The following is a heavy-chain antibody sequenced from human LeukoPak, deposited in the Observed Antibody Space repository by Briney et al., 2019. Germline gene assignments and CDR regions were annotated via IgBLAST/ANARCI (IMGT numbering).Heavy chain of an antibody. Sequence: ASVKVSCKASGYTFTGYYMHWVRQAPGQGLEWMGWINPNSGGTNYAQKFQGRVTMTRDTSISTAYMELSRLRSDNTAVYYCARAVVAVINWFDPWGQGTLVTVSS. CDR3: ARAVVAVINWFDP. CDR1: GYTFTGYY. CDR2: INPNSGGT. D-gene: IGHD2-15*01. J-gene: IGHJ5*02. V-gene: IGHV1-2*02.